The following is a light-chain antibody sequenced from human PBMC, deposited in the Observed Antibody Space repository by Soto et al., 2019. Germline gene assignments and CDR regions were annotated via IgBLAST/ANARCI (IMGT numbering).Light chain of an antibody. V-gene: IGKV1-5*03. CDR3: QQYNSYPT. Sequence: DIQMTQSPSTLSESVGDRVTITCRASQSISSWLAWYQQKPGKAPKLLIYKASSLESGVPSRFSGSGSGTEFTLTISSLQPDDFATYYCQQYNSYPTFGQGTKV. CDR1: QSISSW. J-gene: IGKJ1*01. CDR2: KAS.